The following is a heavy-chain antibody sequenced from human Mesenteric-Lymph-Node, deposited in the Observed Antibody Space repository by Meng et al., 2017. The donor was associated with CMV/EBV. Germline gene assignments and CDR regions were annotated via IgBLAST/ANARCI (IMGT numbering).Heavy chain of an antibody. Sequence: GESLKISCAASGFTFSSYEMNWVRQAPGKGLEWVSSISSSSSYIYYADSVKGRFTISRDNAKNSLYLQMNSLRAEDTAVYYCARVDFWSGYSPFDYWGQGTLVTVSS. J-gene: IGHJ4*02. V-gene: IGHV3-21*01. CDR3: ARVDFWSGYSPFDY. CDR1: GFTFSSYE. CDR2: ISSSSSYI. D-gene: IGHD3-3*01.